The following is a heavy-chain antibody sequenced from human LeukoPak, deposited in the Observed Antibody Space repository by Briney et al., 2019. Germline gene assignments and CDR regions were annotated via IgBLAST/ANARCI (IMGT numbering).Heavy chain of an antibody. CDR3: AKATRVDTAMVPFDY. D-gene: IGHD5-18*01. J-gene: IGHJ4*02. CDR2: ISGNGGST. Sequence: GGSLRLSCAASGFTFGSYAMSWVRQAPGKGLERVSAISGNGGSTYYADSVKGRFTISRDNSKNTLYLQMNSLRAEDTAVYYCAKATRVDTAMVPFDYWGRGTLVTVSS. V-gene: IGHV3-23*01. CDR1: GFTFGSYA.